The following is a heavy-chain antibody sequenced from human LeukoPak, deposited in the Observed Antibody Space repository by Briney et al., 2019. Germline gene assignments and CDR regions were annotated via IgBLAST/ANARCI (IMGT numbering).Heavy chain of an antibody. CDR2: VRYDGSNK. D-gene: IGHD2-8*01. V-gene: IGHV3-30*02. CDR3: ASFRFVVLIT. CDR1: GFTFSSYG. J-gene: IGHJ5*02. Sequence: PGGSLRLSCAASGFTFSSYGMHWVRQAPGKGLEWVAFVRYDGSNKYYADSVKGRFTISRDNSKNTLYLQMNSLRAEDTAVYYCASFRFVVLITWGQGTLVTVSS.